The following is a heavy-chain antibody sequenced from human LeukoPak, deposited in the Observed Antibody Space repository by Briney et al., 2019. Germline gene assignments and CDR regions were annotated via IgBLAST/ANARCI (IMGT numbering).Heavy chain of an antibody. Sequence: ASVKVSCKLSVYSLTELSMHWVRQTPGKGLGWRGGFDLVDGETIYAQKFQGRVTMTEDTSTDTAYMELSSLRSEDTAVYYCATVRGMITFGGVIPYYFDYWGQGTLVTVS. CDR2: FDLVDGET. CDR1: VYSLTELS. V-gene: IGHV1-24*01. CDR3: ATVRGMITFGGVIPYYFDY. D-gene: IGHD3-16*02. J-gene: IGHJ4*02.